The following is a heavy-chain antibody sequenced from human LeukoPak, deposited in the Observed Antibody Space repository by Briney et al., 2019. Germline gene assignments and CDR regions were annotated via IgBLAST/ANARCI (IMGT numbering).Heavy chain of an antibody. J-gene: IGHJ4*02. Sequence: ASVKVSCKASGYTFTSYGISWVRQAPGQGLEWMGWISAYNGNTNYAQKLQGRVTMTTDTFTSTAYMELRSLRSDDTAVYYCARDDCSSTSCYTPPFDYWGQGTLVTVSS. V-gene: IGHV1-18*01. CDR2: ISAYNGNT. CDR1: GYTFTSYG. CDR3: ARDDCSSTSCYTPPFDY. D-gene: IGHD2-2*02.